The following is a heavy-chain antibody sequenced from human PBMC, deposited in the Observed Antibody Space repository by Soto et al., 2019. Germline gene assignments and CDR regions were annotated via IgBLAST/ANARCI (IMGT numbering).Heavy chain of an antibody. D-gene: IGHD6-13*01. J-gene: IGHJ6*02. CDR2: ISSSSSYT. CDR1: GFTFSDYY. CDR3: ARDPGIAAAGMSDYYGMDV. Sequence: GGSLRLSCAASGFTFSDYYMSWIRQAPGKGLEWVSYISSSSSYTNYADSVKGRFTISRDNAKNSLYLQMNSLRAEDTAVYYCARDPGIAAAGMSDYYGMDVWGQGTTVTVSS. V-gene: IGHV3-11*06.